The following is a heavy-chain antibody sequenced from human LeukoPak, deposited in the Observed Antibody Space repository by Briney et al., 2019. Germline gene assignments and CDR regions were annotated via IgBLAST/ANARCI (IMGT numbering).Heavy chain of an antibody. D-gene: IGHD3-22*01. Sequence: GGSMRLSCAASGFAFNKYAMSWVRQAPGKGPEWLSAISGRGGSTTDADSVKGRFTTSRDNSKSTLYLQMNSLRAEDTSIYYCAKIFHTDGYYLGEHLFDAWGQGTLVTVSS. CDR2: ISGRGGST. V-gene: IGHV3-23*01. CDR1: GFAFNKYA. CDR3: AKIFHTDGYYLGEHLFDA. J-gene: IGHJ5*02.